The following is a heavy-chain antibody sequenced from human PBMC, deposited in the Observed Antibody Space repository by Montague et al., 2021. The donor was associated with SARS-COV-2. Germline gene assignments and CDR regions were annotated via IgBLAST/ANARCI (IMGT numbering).Heavy chain of an antibody. J-gene: IGHJ6*02. Sequence: SLRLSCAASGFIVSHNYMSWVRQAPGKGLEWVSIIYSGGNTYYADSVKGRFTISRDNSKNTLYLQMNSLRAEDTALYYCARGPYGMDVWGQGTTVTVSS. CDR3: ARGPYGMDV. V-gene: IGHV3-66*01. CDR2: IYSGGNT. CDR1: GFIVSHNY.